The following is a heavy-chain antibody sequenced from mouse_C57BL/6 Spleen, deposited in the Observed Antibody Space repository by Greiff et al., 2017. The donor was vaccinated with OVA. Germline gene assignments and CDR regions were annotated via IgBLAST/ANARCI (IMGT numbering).Heavy chain of an antibody. CDR2: INPNNGGT. D-gene: IGHD2-5*01. V-gene: IGHV1-26*01. CDR1: GYTFTDYY. CDR3: ASAYYSNPFDY. J-gene: IGHJ2*01. Sequence: VQLQQSGPELVKPGASVKISCKASGYTFTDYYMNWVKQSHGKSLEWIGDINPNNGGTSYNQKFKGKATLTVDKSSSTAYMELRSLTSEDSAVYYCASAYYSNPFDYWGQGTTLTVSS.